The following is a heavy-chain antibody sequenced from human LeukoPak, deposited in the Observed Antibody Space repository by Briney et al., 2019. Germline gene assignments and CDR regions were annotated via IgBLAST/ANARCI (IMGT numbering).Heavy chain of an antibody. Sequence: GASVKVSRKASGYTFTSYYMHWVRQAPGQGLEWMGIINPSGGSTSYAQKFQGRVTMTRDTSTSTVYMELSSLRSEDTAVYYCARDYYDSSGYLLETGWGQGTLVTVSS. J-gene: IGHJ4*02. CDR1: GYTFTSYY. CDR2: INPSGGST. V-gene: IGHV1-46*01. CDR3: ARDYYDSSGYLLETG. D-gene: IGHD3-22*01.